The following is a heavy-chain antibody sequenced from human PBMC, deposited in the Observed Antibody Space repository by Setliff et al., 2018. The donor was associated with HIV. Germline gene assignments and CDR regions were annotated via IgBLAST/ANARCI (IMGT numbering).Heavy chain of an antibody. V-gene: IGHV3-21*06. J-gene: IGHJ6*02. CDR3: ARGGRLQYFDWPSYAMDV. CDR1: GFTFSSYS. Sequence: PGGSLRLSCAASGFTFSSYSMNWVRQALGKGLEWVSSISTSSSHIYSADSLKGRFTISRDNGKNSLYLQMNSLRAEDTAVYYCARGGRLQYFDWPSYAMDVWGQGTTVTVSS. D-gene: IGHD3-9*01. CDR2: ISTSSSHI.